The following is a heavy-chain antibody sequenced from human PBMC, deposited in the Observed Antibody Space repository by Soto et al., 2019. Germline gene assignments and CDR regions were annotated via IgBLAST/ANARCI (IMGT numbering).Heavy chain of an antibody. J-gene: IGHJ4*02. D-gene: IGHD1-7*01. CDR1: GGAISSYH. CDR3: ARESGDNWDYEAY. CDR2: IYTSGNT. Sequence: QGQLQESGPGLVKPLETLSLTCTVSGGAISSYHWSWIRQSAGKGLEWIGRIYTSGNTHYNPSLKSPVTVSIDTSKNQFFLTVNSVTAADSAVYYCARESGDNWDYEAYWGQGTPVTVSS. V-gene: IGHV4-4*07.